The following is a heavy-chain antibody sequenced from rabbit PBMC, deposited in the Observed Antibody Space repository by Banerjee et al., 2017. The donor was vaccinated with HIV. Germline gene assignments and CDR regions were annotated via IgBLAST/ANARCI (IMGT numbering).Heavy chain of an antibody. V-gene: IGHV1S43*01. J-gene: IGHJ4*01. D-gene: IGHD6-1*01. Sequence: QEQLEESGGDLVKPEGSLTLTCTASGFSFSSNYWVCWVRQAPGKGLEWIGCIYTSSGSTWYASWVNGRFTISRSTSLNTVDLKMTSLTVADTATYFCGRDRDGDAGYGSLALWGPGTLVTVS. CDR2: IYTSSGST. CDR3: GRDRDGDAGYGSLAL. CDR1: GFSFSSNYW.